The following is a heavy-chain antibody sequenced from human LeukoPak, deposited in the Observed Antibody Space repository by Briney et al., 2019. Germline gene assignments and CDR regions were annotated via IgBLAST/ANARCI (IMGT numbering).Heavy chain of an antibody. Sequence: LSQTLSLTCTVSGGSISSGGYSWSWIRQHPGKGLEWIGYIYYSGSTYYNPSLKSRVTISVDTSKNQFSLKLSSVTAADTALYYCARRSGYDFWSGYYGSYYFDYWGQGTLVTVSS. CDR3: ARRSGYDFWSGYYGSYYFDY. V-gene: IGHV4-31*03. D-gene: IGHD3-3*01. CDR1: GGSISSGGYS. CDR2: IYYSGST. J-gene: IGHJ4*02.